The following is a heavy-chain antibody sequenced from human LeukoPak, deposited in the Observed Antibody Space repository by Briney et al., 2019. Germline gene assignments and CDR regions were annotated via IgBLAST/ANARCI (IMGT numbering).Heavy chain of an antibody. J-gene: IGHJ6*02. D-gene: IGHD1-1*01. CDR2: ISYEGSNR. V-gene: IGHV3-30*04. CDR3: ARDLISWNLKNYYYGIDV. Sequence: GGSLRLSCAASGFTFSGYAMHWVRQAPGEGLEWVAVISYEGSNRYYADSVKGRFTISRDNSKNTLYLQMNGLRAEDTAVFYCARDLISWNLKNYYYGIDVWGQGTTVTVSS. CDR1: GFTFSGYA.